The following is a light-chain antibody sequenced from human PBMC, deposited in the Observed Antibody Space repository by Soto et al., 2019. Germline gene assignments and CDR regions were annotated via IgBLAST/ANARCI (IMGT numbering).Light chain of an antibody. CDR2: DAS. V-gene: IGKV3-11*01. Sequence: EIVLTQSPATLSLSPGERATLSCRATQSVRSSLAWYLQQPGQAPRLLIYDASKRATGIPARFSGSGSGTDFTLTISRLEPEDSAVYYCQQYASSPRTFGQGTTVEIK. J-gene: IGKJ1*01. CDR1: QSVRSS. CDR3: QQYASSPRT.